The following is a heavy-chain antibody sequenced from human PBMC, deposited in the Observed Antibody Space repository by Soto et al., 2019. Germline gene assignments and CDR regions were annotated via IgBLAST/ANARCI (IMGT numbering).Heavy chain of an antibody. CDR3: ARDAGNYYDSSGYYIRDWFDP. V-gene: IGHV1-69*01. Sequence: QVQLVQSGAEVKKPGSSVKVSCKASGGTFSSYAISWVRQAPGQGLEWMGGIIPIFGTANYAQKFQGRVTITADESTSTAYMELSSLRSEDTAVYYCARDAGNYYDSSGYYIRDWFDPWGQGTLVTVSS. J-gene: IGHJ5*02. D-gene: IGHD3-22*01. CDR1: GGTFSSYA. CDR2: IIPIFGTA.